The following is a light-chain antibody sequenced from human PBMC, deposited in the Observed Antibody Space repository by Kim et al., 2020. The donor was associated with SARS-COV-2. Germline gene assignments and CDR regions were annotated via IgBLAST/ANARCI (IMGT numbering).Light chain of an antibody. CDR3: QQYGRRIT. V-gene: IGKV3-20*01. J-gene: IGKJ5*01. Sequence: EIVLTQSPGTLSLSPGERATLSCRASQSVTSNYLAWYLQKPGQAPRLLMYGASSRATGIPDRFSGSGSGTDFTLTISRLEPEDFAVYYCQQYGRRITFGQGTRLEIK. CDR1: QSVTSNY. CDR2: GAS.